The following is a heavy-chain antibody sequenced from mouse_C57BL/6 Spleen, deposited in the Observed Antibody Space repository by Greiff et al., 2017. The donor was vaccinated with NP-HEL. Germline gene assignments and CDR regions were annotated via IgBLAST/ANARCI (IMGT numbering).Heavy chain of an antibody. D-gene: IGHD1-1*01. CDR2: INPNYGTT. CDR1: GYSFTDYN. V-gene: IGHV1-39*01. J-gene: IGHJ3*02. Sequence: VQLQQSGPELVKPGASVKLSCKASGYSFTDYNMNWVKQSNGKSLEWIGIINPNYGTTSYNQKFKGKATLTVDQSSSTAYMQLNSLTSEDSAVYDCAGGVITTVEEAYGYWGQGTLVTVS. CDR3: AGGVITTVEEAYGY.